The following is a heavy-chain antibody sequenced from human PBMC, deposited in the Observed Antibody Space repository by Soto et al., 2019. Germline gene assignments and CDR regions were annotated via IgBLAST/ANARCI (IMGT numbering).Heavy chain of an antibody. V-gene: IGHV5-51*01. CDR3: ARHRGEGIVATILPKLRKSYYYYGMDV. CDR1: GYSFTSYW. CDR2: IYPGDSDT. J-gene: IGHJ6*02. Sequence: EVQLVQSGAEVKKPGESLKISCKGSGYSFTSYWIGWVRQMPGKGLEWMGIIYPGDSDTRYSPSFQGQVTISADKSISPAYLQWSSLKASDTAMYYCARHRGEGIVATILPKLRKSYYYYGMDVWGQGTTVTVSS. D-gene: IGHD5-12*01.